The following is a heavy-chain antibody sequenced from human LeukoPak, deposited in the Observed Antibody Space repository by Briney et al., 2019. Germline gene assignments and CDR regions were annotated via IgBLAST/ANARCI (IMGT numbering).Heavy chain of an antibody. V-gene: IGHV1-2*02. D-gene: IGHD3-10*01. CDR2: INPDSGGT. CDR3: AREARGYYSDY. J-gene: IGHJ4*02. Sequence: ASVKVSCKASGYTFTGYYLHWVRQAPGQGLEWMGWINPDSGGTNYAQHFQGRVTMTSDTSINTAYMEVSSLRSDDTAVYYCAREARGYYSDYWGQGTLVTVSS. CDR1: GYTFTGYY.